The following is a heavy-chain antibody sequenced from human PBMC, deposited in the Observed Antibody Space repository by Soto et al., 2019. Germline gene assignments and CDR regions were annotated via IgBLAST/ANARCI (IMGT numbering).Heavy chain of an antibody. CDR1: GYTFTSYG. CDR3: ARVSLHSRGPHYYYMDV. Sequence: ASVKVSCKASGYTFTSYGISWVRQAPGQGLEWMGWISAYNGNTNYAQKLQGRVTMTTDTSTSTAYMELRSLRSDDTAVYYCARVSLHSRGPHYYYMDVWGRGTAVPVSS. D-gene: IGHD4-4*01. J-gene: IGHJ6*03. V-gene: IGHV1-18*01. CDR2: ISAYNGNT.